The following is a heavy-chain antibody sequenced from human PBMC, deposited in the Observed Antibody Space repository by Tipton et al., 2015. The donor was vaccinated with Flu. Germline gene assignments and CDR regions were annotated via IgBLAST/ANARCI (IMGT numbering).Heavy chain of an antibody. Sequence: SLRLSCVVSGFTFSSYGMHWVRQAPGKGLEWVAVISYDGSKKYYADSVKGRFTISRDISKSTLYLQMNSLRAEDTAVYYCAKEMKPTGAGGGCFFDYWGQGTPVPVSS. CDR2: ISYDGSKK. V-gene: IGHV3-30*18. D-gene: IGHD6-19*01. CDR3: AKEMKPTGAGGGCFFDY. CDR1: GFTFSSYG. J-gene: IGHJ4*02.